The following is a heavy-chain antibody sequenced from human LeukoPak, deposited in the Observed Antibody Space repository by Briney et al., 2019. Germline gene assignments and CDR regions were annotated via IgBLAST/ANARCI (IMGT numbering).Heavy chain of an antibody. V-gene: IGHV3-74*01. D-gene: IGHD3-22*01. CDR3: SRAGGDSLTDYYYYMDV. Sequence: PGGSLRLSCAASGFTFSTYWMHWVRQAPGKGLVWVSRINYDGTNTIYADSVKGRFTISRDNAENTVHLQMNSLRAEDTAVYYCSRAGGDSLTDYYYYMDVWGKGTTVTVSS. CDR1: GFTFSTYW. J-gene: IGHJ6*03. CDR2: INYDGTNT.